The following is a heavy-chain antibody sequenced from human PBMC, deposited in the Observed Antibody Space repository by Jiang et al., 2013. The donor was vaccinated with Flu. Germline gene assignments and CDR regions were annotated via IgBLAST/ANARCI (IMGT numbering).Heavy chain of an antibody. V-gene: IGHV3-53*01. CDR2: INDSGGT. J-gene: IGHJ4*02. CDR3: AGSITTQGGFDY. D-gene: IGHD1-14*01. Sequence: VQLVESGGGLIQPGGSLRLSCAVSGFTVSNKYMIWVRQAPGKGLECVSVINDSGGTDYADSVEGRWTISRDNFKNTLYLQMNSLRAEDTAVYYCAGSITTQGGFDYWGQGTLVTVSS. CDR1: GFTVSNKY.